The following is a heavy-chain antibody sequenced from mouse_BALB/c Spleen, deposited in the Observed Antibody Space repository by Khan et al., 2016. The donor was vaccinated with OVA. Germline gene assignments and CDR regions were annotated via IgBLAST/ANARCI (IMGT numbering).Heavy chain of an antibody. J-gene: IGHJ3*01. D-gene: IGHD2-3*01. Sequence: QVQLQQSGVELARPGASVKMSCKASGYTFTSYTIHWVRQRPGQAPEWIGHINPSNNYTNYNQNFKDKATLIVDKSSSTAYMQLSSLTTKDSAVYYGVRDGANQRADGWFAYWGQGTMVAVSA. V-gene: IGHV1-4*01. CDR3: VRDGANQRADGWFAY. CDR1: GYTFTSYT. CDR2: INPSNNYT.